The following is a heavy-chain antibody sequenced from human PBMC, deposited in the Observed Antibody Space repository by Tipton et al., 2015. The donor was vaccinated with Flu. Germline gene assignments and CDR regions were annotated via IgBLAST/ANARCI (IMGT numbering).Heavy chain of an antibody. Sequence: LRLSCSVSGDSIGSPYFWGWIRKPPGGGLEWIGNVHRSGNGYYKPSLKSRVSISVDTSKNQFSLELTSVTAADTAVYYCSRRDYSNYVSEPHNWFDPWGQGILVTLSS. CDR2: VHRSGNG. CDR1: GDSIGSPYF. V-gene: IGHV4-38-2*01. J-gene: IGHJ5*01. D-gene: IGHD4-11*01. CDR3: SRRDYSNYVSEPHNWFDP.